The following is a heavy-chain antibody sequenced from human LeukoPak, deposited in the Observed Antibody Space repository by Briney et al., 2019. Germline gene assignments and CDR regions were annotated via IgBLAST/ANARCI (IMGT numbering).Heavy chain of an antibody. CDR3: ARVKGEEDAFDI. CDR2: IIPIFGTA. D-gene: IGHD3-16*01. CDR1: GGTFSSYA. J-gene: IGHJ3*02. V-gene: IGHV1-69*05. Sequence: ASVKVSCKASGGTFSSYAISWVRQAPGQGLEWMGGIIPIFGTANYAQKFQGRVTITTDESTSTAYMELSSLRSEDTAVYYCARVKGEEDAFDIWGQGTMVTVSS.